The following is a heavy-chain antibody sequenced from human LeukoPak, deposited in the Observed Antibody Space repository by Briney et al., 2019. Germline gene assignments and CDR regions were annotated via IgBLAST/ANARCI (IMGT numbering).Heavy chain of an antibody. Sequence: GGSLRLSCEASGFTFGNYAMSWVRQTPGKGLEWVSAISGGGDITYYADSVRGRFTISRDNSKDTLFLQMHSLRPGDTAVYYCVREDTPATANYWGQGTLVTISS. CDR2: ISGGGDIT. CDR1: GFTFGNYA. CDR3: VREDTPATANY. V-gene: IGHV3-23*01. D-gene: IGHD2-21*02. J-gene: IGHJ4*02.